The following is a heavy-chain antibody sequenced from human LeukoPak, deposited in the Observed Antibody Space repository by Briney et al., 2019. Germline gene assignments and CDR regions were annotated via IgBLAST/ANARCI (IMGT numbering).Heavy chain of an antibody. J-gene: IGHJ4*02. D-gene: IGHD5-18*01. V-gene: IGHV3-53*01. Sequence: GGSLRLSCAVSGFTVSGNYMSWVRQAPGKGLEWVSLIYSGGTTYYADSVKGRFTISRDNSKNTLYLQMNSLRAEDTAVYYCANDLGWIQLNLGRGQGTLVTVSS. CDR1: GFTVSGNY. CDR3: ANDLGWIQLNLG. CDR2: IYSGGTT.